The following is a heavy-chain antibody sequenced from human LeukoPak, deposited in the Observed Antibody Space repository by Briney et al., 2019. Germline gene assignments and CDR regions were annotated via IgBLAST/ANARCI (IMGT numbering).Heavy chain of an antibody. V-gene: IGHV4-61*02. CDR2: IYTSGST. CDR1: GVSISSGSYY. CDR3: ARAGGYYDSSGYYGTFDY. Sequence: KASQTLSLTCTVSGVSISSGSYYWSWIRQPAGKGLEWIGRIYTSGSTNYNPSLKSRVTISVDTSKNQFSLKLSSVTAADTAVYYCARAGGYYDSSGYYGTFDYWGQGTLVTVSS. J-gene: IGHJ4*02. D-gene: IGHD3-22*01.